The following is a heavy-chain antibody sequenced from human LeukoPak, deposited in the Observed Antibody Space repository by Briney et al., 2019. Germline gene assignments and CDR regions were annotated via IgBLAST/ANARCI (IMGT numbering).Heavy chain of an antibody. V-gene: IGHV4-34*01. CDR1: GGSFSGYH. J-gene: IGHJ4*02. CDR3: ARVRGYYIDY. D-gene: IGHD2-15*01. Sequence: SETLSLTCAVYGGSFSGYHWSWIRQPPGEGLEWIGEISQSGSTNDNPSLKSRVSISLDTSKNQFSLKLKSMTAADTAVYHARVRGYYIDYWSQGTLVTVSP. CDR2: ISQSGST.